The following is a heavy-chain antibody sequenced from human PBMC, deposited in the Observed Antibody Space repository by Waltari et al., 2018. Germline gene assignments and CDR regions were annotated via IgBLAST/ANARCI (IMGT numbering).Heavy chain of an antibody. V-gene: IGHV4-61*02. CDR2: IYTRGRL. Sequence: QVQLQESGPGLVKPSQTLSLTCTVSGGSISSGSYYWSWIRQPAGKGLEWIGRIYTRGRLNSNPSLTSRVTISVDTSKNQFSLKLSAVTAADTAVYYCARGGYCSGGSCYRAGYFDLWGRGTLVTVSS. D-gene: IGHD2-15*01. CDR3: ARGGYCSGGSCYRAGYFDL. J-gene: IGHJ2*01. CDR1: GGSISSGSYY.